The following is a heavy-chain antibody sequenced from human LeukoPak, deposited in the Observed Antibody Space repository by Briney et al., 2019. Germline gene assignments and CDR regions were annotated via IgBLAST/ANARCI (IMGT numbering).Heavy chain of an antibody. CDR1: GFTFSSYW. CDR2: IRQDGGEK. CDR3: ARDGTAAGLYFDL. D-gene: IGHD6-13*01. V-gene: IGHV3-7*01. J-gene: IGHJ4*01. Sequence: GGSLRLSCAVSGFTFSSYWMKWVRQAPGKGLEWVASIRQDGGEKSYVDSVKGRFTISRDNTKNSLYLQMSSLRAEDTAVYYCARDGTAAGLYFDLWGQGTLVTVSS.